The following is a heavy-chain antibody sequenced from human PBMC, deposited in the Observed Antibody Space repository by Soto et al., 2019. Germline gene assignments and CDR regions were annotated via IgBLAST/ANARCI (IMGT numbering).Heavy chain of an antibody. CDR1: GFTFSSYA. CDR2: ISYDGSNK. D-gene: IGHD3-9*01. Sequence: GGSLRLSCAASGFTFSSYAMHWVRQAPGKGLEWVAVISYDGSNKYYADSVKGRFTISRDNSKNTLYLQMNSRRAEDTAVYYCARGAAVLRYFDWLLHPFDYWGQGTLVTVSS. CDR3: ARGAAVLRYFDWLLHPFDY. V-gene: IGHV3-30-3*01. J-gene: IGHJ4*02.